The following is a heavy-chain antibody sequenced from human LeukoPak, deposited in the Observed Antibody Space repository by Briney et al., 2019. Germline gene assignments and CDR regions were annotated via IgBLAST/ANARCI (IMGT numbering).Heavy chain of an antibody. Sequence: SETLSLTCAVYGGSFSGYYWSWIRQPPGKGLEWIGEINHSGSTNYNPSLKSRVTISVDTSKNQFSLKLSSVTAADTAVYYCARGHYYFDYWGQGTLVTVSS. J-gene: IGHJ4*02. V-gene: IGHV4-34*01. CDR3: ARGHYYFDY. CDR2: INHSGST. CDR1: GGSFSGYY.